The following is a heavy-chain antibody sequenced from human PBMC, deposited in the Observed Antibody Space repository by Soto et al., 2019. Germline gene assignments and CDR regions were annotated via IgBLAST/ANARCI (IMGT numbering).Heavy chain of an antibody. J-gene: IGHJ4*02. Sequence: GGSLRLSCSVFGFTFSNYAMHWVRQAPGKGLQYVSSISSNGGRTYYADSVKGRFTISRDNSKSTLYLQMSSLRPEDTAVYYCVKDRRIDYWGQGTLVTVSS. CDR2: ISSNGGRT. CDR1: GFTFSNYA. V-gene: IGHV3-64D*06. CDR3: VKDRRIDY.